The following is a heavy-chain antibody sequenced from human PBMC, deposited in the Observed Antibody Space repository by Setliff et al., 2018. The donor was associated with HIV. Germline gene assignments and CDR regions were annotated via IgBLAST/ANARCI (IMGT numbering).Heavy chain of an antibody. D-gene: IGHD6-13*01. CDR3: ARVARGGHSSRWYYFDY. Sequence: PSETLSLTCTVSGDSISSYYWSWIRQPPGKGLEWIGYIYYSGSTNYNPSLKSRVTISVDTSKNQFSLKVSSVTAADTAVYYCARVARGGHSSRWYYFDYWGQGTLVTVSS. CDR1: GDSISSYY. CDR2: IYYSGST. V-gene: IGHV4-59*08. J-gene: IGHJ4*02.